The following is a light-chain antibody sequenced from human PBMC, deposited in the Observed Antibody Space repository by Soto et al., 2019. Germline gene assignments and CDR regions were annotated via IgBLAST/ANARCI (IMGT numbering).Light chain of an antibody. CDR2: GAS. CDR3: QQYGSSPGT. V-gene: IGKV3-20*01. CDR1: QSVSSSY. Sequence: EIVLTQSPGTLSLSPGERATLSCRASQSVSSSYLAWYQQKPGQAPRLLIYGASSRATGIPDRFSGSGSGTDFTLTISRLESDDFAVYYCQQYGSSPGTFGQGTKLEIK. J-gene: IGKJ2*01.